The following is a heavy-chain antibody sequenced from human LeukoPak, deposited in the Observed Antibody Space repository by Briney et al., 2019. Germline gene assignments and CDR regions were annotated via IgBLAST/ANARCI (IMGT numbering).Heavy chain of an antibody. CDR2: ISYDGSNK. CDR1: GFTISSYG. J-gene: IGHJ4*02. Sequence: PGRSLRISCAASGFTISSYGMHWVRQAPGKGLEWVAVISYDGSNKYYSDSVKGRFTISRDNSKNTLDLQLDSLRAEDTAVYYCAKVRGYCYGYGSWGQGTMVTVSS. D-gene: IGHD5-18*01. CDR3: AKVRGYCYGYGS. V-gene: IGHV3-30*18.